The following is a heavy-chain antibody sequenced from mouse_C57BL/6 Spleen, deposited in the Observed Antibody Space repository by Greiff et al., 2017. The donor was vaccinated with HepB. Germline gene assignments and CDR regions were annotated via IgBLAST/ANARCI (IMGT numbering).Heavy chain of an antibody. CDR2: INPNNGGT. D-gene: IGHD4-1*01. Sequence: EVQLQQSGPELVKPGASVKIPCKASGYTFTDYNMDWVKQSHGKSLEWIGDINPNNGGTIYNQKFKGKATLTVDKSSSTAYMELRSLTSEDTAVYYCARVLGNAMDYWGQGTSVTVSS. CDR3: ARVLGNAMDY. V-gene: IGHV1-18*01. J-gene: IGHJ4*01. CDR1: GYTFTDYN.